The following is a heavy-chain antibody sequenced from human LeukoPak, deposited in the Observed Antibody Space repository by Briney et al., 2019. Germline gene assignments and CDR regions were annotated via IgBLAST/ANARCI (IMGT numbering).Heavy chain of an antibody. CDR2: ISGSNSPI. D-gene: IGHD6-19*01. V-gene: IGHV3-48*02. Sequence: PGGSLRLSCSASGFTFRSHSMNWVRQAPGKGLEWVSYISGSNSPIDYADSVKGRFTISRDNSKNSLYLQMNSLRDEDTAVYYCARDFGWAFDYWGQGALVTVSS. J-gene: IGHJ4*02. CDR1: GFTFRSHS. CDR3: ARDFGWAFDY.